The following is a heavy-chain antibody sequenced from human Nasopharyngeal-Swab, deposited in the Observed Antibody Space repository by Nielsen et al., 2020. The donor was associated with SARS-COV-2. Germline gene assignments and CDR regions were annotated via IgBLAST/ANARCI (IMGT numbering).Heavy chain of an antibody. Sequence: GEFLKISCAASGFTFSSYGMHWVRQAPGKGLEWVAVISYDGSNKYYADSVKGRFTISRDNSKNTLYLQMNSLRAEDTAVYYCAKSSGGSPRRAFDIWGQGTMVTVSS. CDR1: GFTFSSYG. V-gene: IGHV3-30*18. CDR3: AKSSGGSPRRAFDI. CDR2: ISYDGSNK. J-gene: IGHJ3*02. D-gene: IGHD2-15*01.